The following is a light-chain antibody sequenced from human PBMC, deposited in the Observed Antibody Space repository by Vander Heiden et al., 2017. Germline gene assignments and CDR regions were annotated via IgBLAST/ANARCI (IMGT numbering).Light chain of an antibody. V-gene: IGLV3-9*01. Sequence: SYDLTPPLSVSVPLGQPASITCGGNNSEDKNVHGYRKRPGQALMLVIYRDSSRPSGIPERFSGSNSGNTATLIISGAQAADEADYDCQGWDSGRLLFGGGTKLTVL. CDR2: RDS. J-gene: IGLJ2*01. CDR3: QGWDSGRLL. CDR1: NSEDKN.